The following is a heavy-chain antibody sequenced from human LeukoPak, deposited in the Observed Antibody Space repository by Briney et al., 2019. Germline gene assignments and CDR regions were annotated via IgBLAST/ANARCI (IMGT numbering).Heavy chain of an antibody. CDR3: ARLLIYCSSTSCHFDY. J-gene: IGHJ4*02. D-gene: IGHD2-2*01. CDR2: IYYSGIT. CDR1: GGSISSSNYY. Sequence: SETLSLTCTVSGGSISSSNYYWGWIRQPPGKGLEWIRWIYYSGITYYNSSLKSRVTISVETSNNQFSLKLSSVTAADTAMYYCARLLIYCSSTSCHFDYWGQGTLVTVSS. V-gene: IGHV4-39*01.